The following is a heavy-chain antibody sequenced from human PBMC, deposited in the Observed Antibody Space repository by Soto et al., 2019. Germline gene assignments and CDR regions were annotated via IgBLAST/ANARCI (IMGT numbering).Heavy chain of an antibody. D-gene: IGHD1-7*01. CDR1: GFTFSSYG. J-gene: IGHJ6*02. V-gene: IGHV3-30*18. CDR2: ISYDGSNK. Sequence: GGSLRLSCAASGFTFSSYGMHWVRQAPGKGLEWVAVISYDGSNKYYADSVKGRFTISRDNSKNTLYLQMNSLRAEDTAVYYCAKDQLHSEDYYYYGMDVWGQGTTVTVSS. CDR3: AKDQLHSEDYYYYGMDV.